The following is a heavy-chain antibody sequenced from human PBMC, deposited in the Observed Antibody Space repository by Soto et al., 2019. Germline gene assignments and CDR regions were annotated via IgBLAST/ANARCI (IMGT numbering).Heavy chain of an antibody. CDR3: ARFMVRGLHH. J-gene: IGHJ1*01. CDR2: ISAYNGNT. V-gene: IGHV1-18*01. CDR1: GYTFTSYG. D-gene: IGHD3-10*01. Sequence: GASVKVSCKASGYTFTSYGISWVRQAPGQGLEWMGWISAYNGNTNYAQNFQGRVTMTTDTSKNQFSLKLSSVTAADTAVYYCARFMVRGLHHWGQGTLVTVSS.